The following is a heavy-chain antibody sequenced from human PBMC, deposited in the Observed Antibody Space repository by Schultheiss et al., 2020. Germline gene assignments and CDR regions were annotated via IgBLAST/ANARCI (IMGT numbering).Heavy chain of an antibody. V-gene: IGHV3-7*01. CDR1: GFTFSSYS. D-gene: IGHD3-3*01. Sequence: GSLRLSCAASGFTFSSYSMNWVRQAPGKGLEWVANIKQDGSEKYYVDSVKGRFTISRDNSKNTLYLQMNSLRAEDTAVYYCARGGNLITIFGVVSPFWYFDLWGRGTLVTVSS. CDR2: IKQDGSEK. J-gene: IGHJ2*01. CDR3: ARGGNLITIFGVVSPFWYFDL.